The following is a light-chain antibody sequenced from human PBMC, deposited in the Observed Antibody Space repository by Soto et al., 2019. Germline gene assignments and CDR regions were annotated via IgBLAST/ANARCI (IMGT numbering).Light chain of an antibody. J-gene: IGKJ4*01. V-gene: IGKV3-20*01. CDR2: GTS. CDR1: QSIDNNH. CDR3: EYYGTSIT. Sequence: EIVLTQSPGTLSFSPGERVTLSCRASQSIDNNHLAWYQQNTGQAPRLLIHGTSNRATGIPDRFSGSGSGTDFTLTFSRLEPEDFAVYYCEYYGTSITFGGGTKV.